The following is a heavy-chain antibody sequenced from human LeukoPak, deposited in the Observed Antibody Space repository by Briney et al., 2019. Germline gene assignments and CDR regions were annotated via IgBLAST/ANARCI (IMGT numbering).Heavy chain of an antibody. CDR3: AKDDYDSGSFYPDY. V-gene: IGHV3-23*01. CDR2: ISGSGGST. J-gene: IGHJ4*02. CDR1: GFTFSSYA. D-gene: IGHD3-10*01. Sequence: WGSLRLSCAASGFTFSSYAMSWVRQAPGKGLEWVSAISGSGGSTYYADSVKGRFTISRDNSKNTLYLQMNSLRAEDTAVYYCAKDDYDSGSFYPDYWGQGTLVTVSS.